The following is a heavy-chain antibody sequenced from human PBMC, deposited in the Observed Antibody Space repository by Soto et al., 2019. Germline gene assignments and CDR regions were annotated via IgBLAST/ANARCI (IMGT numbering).Heavy chain of an antibody. J-gene: IGHJ6*02. D-gene: IGHD3-10*01. CDR2: INPNSGGT. CDR3: ARVRLVRGSHYYYYGMDV. Sequence: ASVKVSCKASGYTYTGYYMHWVRQAPGQGLEWMGWINPNSGGTNYAQKFQGWVTMTRDTSISTAYMELSRLRSDDTAVYYCARVRLVRGSHYYYYGMDVWGQGTTVTVSS. V-gene: IGHV1-2*04. CDR1: GYTYTGYY.